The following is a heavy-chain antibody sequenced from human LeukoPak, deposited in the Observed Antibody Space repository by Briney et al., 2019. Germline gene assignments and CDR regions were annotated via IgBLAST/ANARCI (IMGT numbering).Heavy chain of an antibody. CDR1: GGSISSSSYY. J-gene: IGHJ4*02. CDR2: IYYSGST. V-gene: IGHV4-39*07. CDR3: ARGGGPPSYLDF. Sequence: SETLSLTCTVSGGSISSSSYYWGWIRQPPGKGLEWIGSIYYSGSTYYNPSLKSRVTISLDTSKNQFSLRMTSVTAADTAVYYCARGGGPPSYLDFWGQGTLVTVSS. D-gene: IGHD3-16*01.